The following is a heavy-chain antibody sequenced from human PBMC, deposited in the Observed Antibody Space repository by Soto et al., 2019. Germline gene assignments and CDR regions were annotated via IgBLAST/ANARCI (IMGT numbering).Heavy chain of an antibody. J-gene: IGHJ5*02. CDR3: ARQPTTGKTDLWFDP. CDR2: IFYIGST. D-gene: IGHD1-1*01. CDR1: YGYSRSSRSY. V-gene: IGHV4-39*01. Sequence: SLTSSVLYGYSRSSRSYWAWIRKHPGQGREWRANIFYIGSTFYNPSLARRVSVSVDTSKNEFCLRLRSVTAADMAVYYCARQPTTGKTDLWFDPCGQGTLVSVSS.